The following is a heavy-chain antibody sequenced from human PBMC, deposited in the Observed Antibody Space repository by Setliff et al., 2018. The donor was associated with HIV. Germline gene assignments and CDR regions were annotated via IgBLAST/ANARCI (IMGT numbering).Heavy chain of an antibody. J-gene: IGHJ5*02. D-gene: IGHD7-27*01. Sequence: ASETLSLTCGVYADSFGFYWSWIRHVPGKGLEWIGEINHSGDTNYNPSLRRRVTISVDTSKSQISLNPTSVTAADTGVYYCARGPRWGISLQRDPWFDPWGQGTRVTVSS. V-gene: IGHV4-34*01. CDR1: ADSFGFY. CDR2: INHSGDT. CDR3: ARGPRWGISLQRDPWFDP.